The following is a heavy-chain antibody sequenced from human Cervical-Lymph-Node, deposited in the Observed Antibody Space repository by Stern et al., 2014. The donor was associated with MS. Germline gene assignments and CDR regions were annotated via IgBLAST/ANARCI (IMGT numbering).Heavy chain of an antibody. CDR3: TVTSATSEIDF. J-gene: IGHJ4*02. V-gene: IGHV1-69*01. D-gene: IGHD1-14*01. Sequence: VQLLQSGDEMRKPGSSVRVSCKTSGGNFTTYAVSWVRQAPGQGLAWMGGIIPFSGAADYTQKFKGRVTITADESTSTVYMELRSLRSEDTAVFFCTVTSATSEIDFWGQGTLVVVSS. CDR1: GGNFTTYA. CDR2: IIPFSGAA.